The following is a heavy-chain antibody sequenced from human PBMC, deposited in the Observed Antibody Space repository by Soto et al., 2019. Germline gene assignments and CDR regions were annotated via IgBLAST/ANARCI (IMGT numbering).Heavy chain of an antibody. V-gene: IGHV3-23*01. J-gene: IGHJ4*02. Sequence: VGSLRLSGVATGFNFRSYAMSWVRQARGKGLEWVSSISSSGDYTYYADSVKGRVTISRDNSNNTLYLQINRLRVDDTALYYCAKDPQIYDSSGYYFDYWGQGTRVTVSS. CDR1: GFNFRSYA. CDR3: AKDPQIYDSSGYYFDY. CDR2: ISSSGDYT. D-gene: IGHD3-22*01.